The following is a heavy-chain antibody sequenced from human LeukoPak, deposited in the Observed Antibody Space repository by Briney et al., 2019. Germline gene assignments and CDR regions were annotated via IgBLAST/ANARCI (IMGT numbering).Heavy chain of an antibody. CDR2: INHSGST. V-gene: IGHV4-34*01. Sequence: PSETLSLTCTVSGGSISSYYWSWIRQPPGKGLEWIGEINHSGSTNYNPSLKSRVTISVDTSKNQFSLKLSSVTAADTAVYYCARGSKYYDILGWGQGTLVTVSS. CDR1: GGSISSYY. D-gene: IGHD3-9*01. J-gene: IGHJ4*02. CDR3: ARGSKYYDILG.